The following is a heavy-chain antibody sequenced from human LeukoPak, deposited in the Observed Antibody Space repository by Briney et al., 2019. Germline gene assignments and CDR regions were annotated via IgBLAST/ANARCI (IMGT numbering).Heavy chain of an antibody. CDR3: ATESELLWFGEFL. J-gene: IGHJ6*02. V-gene: IGHV1-69*04. CDR2: IIPILGIA. CDR1: GGTFSSYA. Sequence: GASVKVSCKASGGTFSSYAISWVRQARGQGLEWMGRIIPILGIANYAQKFQGRVTITADKSTSTAYMELSSLRSEDTAVYYCATESELLWFGEFLWGQGTTVTVSS. D-gene: IGHD3-10*01.